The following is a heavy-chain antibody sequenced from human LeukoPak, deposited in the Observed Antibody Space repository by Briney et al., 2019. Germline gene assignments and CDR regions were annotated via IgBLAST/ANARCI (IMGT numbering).Heavy chain of an antibody. CDR2: IYYSGST. CDR1: GGSISSYY. Sequence: PSETLSLTCTVSGGSISSYYWSWIRQPPGKGLEWIGYIYYSGSTSYNPSLKSRVTISVDTSKNQFSLKLSSVTAADTAVYYCARESWHYYDRSGSYYFEYWGQGTLVTVSS. CDR3: ARESWHYYDRSGSYYFEY. J-gene: IGHJ4*02. V-gene: IGHV4-59*01. D-gene: IGHD3-22*01.